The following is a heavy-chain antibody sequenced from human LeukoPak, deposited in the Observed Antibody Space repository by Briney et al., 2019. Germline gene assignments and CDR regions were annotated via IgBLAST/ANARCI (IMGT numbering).Heavy chain of an antibody. Sequence: SETLSLTCTVSGGSISRGGYYWSWIRQHPGKGLEWIGYIYYSGSTYYNPSLKSRVTISVDTSKNQFSLKLSSVTAADTAVYYCARDRRVTTDDNWFDPWGQGTLVTVSS. CDR2: IYYSGST. CDR1: GGSISRGGYY. J-gene: IGHJ5*02. CDR3: ARDRRVTTDDNWFDP. V-gene: IGHV4-31*03. D-gene: IGHD4-11*01.